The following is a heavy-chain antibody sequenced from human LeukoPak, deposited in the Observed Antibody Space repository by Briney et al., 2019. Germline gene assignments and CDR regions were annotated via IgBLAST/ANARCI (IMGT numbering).Heavy chain of an antibody. J-gene: IGHJ3*02. CDR1: GYTFIGYY. CDR3: ARVKGPMIVAYDAFDI. Sequence: ASVKVSCKASGYTFIGYYMHWVRQAPGQGLEWMGWMNPNSGNTGYAQKFQGRVTITRNTSISTAYMELSSLRSEDTAVYYCARVKGPMIVAYDAFDIWGQGTMVTVSS. D-gene: IGHD3-22*01. CDR2: MNPNSGNT. V-gene: IGHV1-8*01.